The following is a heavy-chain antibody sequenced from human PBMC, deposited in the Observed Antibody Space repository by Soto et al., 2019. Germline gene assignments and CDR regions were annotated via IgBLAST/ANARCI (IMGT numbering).Heavy chain of an antibody. CDR1: GFTFSSYA. J-gene: IGHJ4*02. Sequence: EVQLLESGGGLVQPGGSLRLSCAASGFTFSSYAMSWVRQAPGKGLEWVSVISGSGDSTYYPDSVKGRFTISRDNSKNTLDLQMTSLRAGAAAVYSCARRGPGTYFDYWGQGTLVTVSS. CDR2: ISGSGDST. CDR3: ARRGPGTYFDY. D-gene: IGHD6-13*01. V-gene: IGHV3-23*01.